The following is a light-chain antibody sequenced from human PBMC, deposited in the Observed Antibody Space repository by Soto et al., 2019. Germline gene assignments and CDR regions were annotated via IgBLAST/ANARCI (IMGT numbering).Light chain of an antibody. CDR1: QSVSSY. Sequence: ETVLTQSPATLSLSPGERATLSCRASQSVSSYLAWYQQKPGQAPKLLIYGASNRATGIPARFSGSGSGTDFTLTISSLEPEDFAVYYCQQHLDWPPLTFGGGTKVEIK. J-gene: IGKJ4*01. CDR2: GAS. V-gene: IGKV3-11*01. CDR3: QQHLDWPPLT.